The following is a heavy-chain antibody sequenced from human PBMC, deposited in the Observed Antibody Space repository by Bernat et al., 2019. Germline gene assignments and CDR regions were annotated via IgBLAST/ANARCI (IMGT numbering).Heavy chain of an antibody. CDR2: IYYSGST. V-gene: IGHV4-39*01. CDR1: GGSISSSSYY. CDR3: ARHSFDMLTGYLFDY. Sequence: QLQLQESGPGLVKPSETLSLTCTVSGGSISSSSYYWGWIRQPPGKGLEWIGSIYYSGSTYYNPSLKSRVTISVDTSKNQFSLTLSSVTAADTAVYYWARHSFDMLTGYLFDYWGQGTLVTVSS. D-gene: IGHD3-9*01. J-gene: IGHJ4*02.